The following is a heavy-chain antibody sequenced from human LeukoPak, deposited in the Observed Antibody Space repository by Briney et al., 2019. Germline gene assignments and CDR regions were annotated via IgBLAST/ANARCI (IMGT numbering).Heavy chain of an antibody. D-gene: IGHD4-11*01. J-gene: IGHJ3*01. V-gene: IGHV4-59*08. CDR1: GGSINSHY. Sequence: SETLSLTCTVSGGSINSHYWSWIRQTPGKGLEWIGNIYYSGSTNYNPSLESRVSISVDTSKNQFSLTLSSVTAADTAVYYCVTSLGSKNAFNVWGQGTTVTVSS. CDR3: VTSLGSKNAFNV. CDR2: IYYSGST.